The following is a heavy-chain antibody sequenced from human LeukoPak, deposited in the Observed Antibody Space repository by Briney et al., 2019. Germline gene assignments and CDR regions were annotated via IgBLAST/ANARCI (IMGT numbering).Heavy chain of an antibody. CDR1: GGSISSYY. V-gene: IGHV4-59*01. CDR3: ARYIVATMGVFDY. Sequence: SETLSLTCTVSGGSISSYYWSWIRQPPGKGLEWIGYIYYSGSTNYNPSLKSRVTISVDTSKNQLSLKLSSVTAADTAVYYCARYIVATMGVFDYWGQGTLVTVSS. CDR2: IYYSGST. J-gene: IGHJ4*02. D-gene: IGHD5-12*01.